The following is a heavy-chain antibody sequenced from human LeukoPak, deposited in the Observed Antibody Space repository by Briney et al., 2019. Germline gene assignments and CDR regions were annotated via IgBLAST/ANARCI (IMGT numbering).Heavy chain of an antibody. CDR3: ARLGSYHDF. Sequence: SETLSLTCTVSGGSISSHYWSWIRQTPEKGLEWMGHIHSSGGSSYYPSLKSRLTLSIDTSRNQLSLKLPSVTAADTAVYFCARLGSYHDFWGQGALVTVSS. D-gene: IGHD1-26*01. J-gene: IGHJ4*02. V-gene: IGHV4-4*09. CDR1: GGSISSHY. CDR2: IHSSGGS.